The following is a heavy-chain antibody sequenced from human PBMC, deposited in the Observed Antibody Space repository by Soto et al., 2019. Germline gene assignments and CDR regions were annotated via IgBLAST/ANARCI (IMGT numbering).Heavy chain of an antibody. CDR2: MSGSGRSR. J-gene: IGHJ4*02. CDR3: ALGMNPSLWYGELLWGFDT. V-gene: IGHV3-23*01. Sequence: GGSLRLSCATSGFILRDYALSWVRQAPGRGLEWVSSMSGSGRSRHYAESVRGRFTTSRDDSEDTMYLQMNSLRAEDTAVYYCALGMNPSLWYGELLWGFDTWGQGTLVTVSS. D-gene: IGHD3-10*01. CDR1: GFILRDYA.